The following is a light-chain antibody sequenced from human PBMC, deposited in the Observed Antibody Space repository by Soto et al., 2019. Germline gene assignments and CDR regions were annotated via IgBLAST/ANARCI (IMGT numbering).Light chain of an antibody. Sequence: DIQMTQSPSSLSASVGDRVTITCRASHDISNYLAWSQQKPGEVPKLLVYAASTLQSGVPSRFSGSGFGTDFTLTISSLQPEDVATYYCQRYKSASTFGPGTRLEI. CDR1: HDISNY. CDR2: AAS. CDR3: QRYKSAST. J-gene: IGKJ5*01. V-gene: IGKV1-27*01.